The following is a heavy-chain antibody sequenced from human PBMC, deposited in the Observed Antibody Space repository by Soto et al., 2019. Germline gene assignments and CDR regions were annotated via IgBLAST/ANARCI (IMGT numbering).Heavy chain of an antibody. Sequence: SETLSLTCAVYGGSFSGYYWSWLRQPPGKGPEWIGEINYSGSTKYNPSLESRVTISVDTSKNQFSLKLNSVSAADTAVYYCARTGGMDVWSQGATVTV. CDR1: GGSFSGYY. V-gene: IGHV4-34*01. J-gene: IGHJ6*02. CDR2: INYSGST. CDR3: ARTGGMDV.